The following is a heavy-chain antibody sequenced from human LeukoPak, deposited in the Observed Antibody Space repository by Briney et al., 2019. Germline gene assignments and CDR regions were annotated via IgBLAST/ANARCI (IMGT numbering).Heavy chain of an antibody. Sequence: GGSLRLSCAASGFNFSNYAMTWVRQAPGKGLEWVSVVSSKTYYADSVKGRFTISRDNSKNMLYLEMNSLRVEDTAMYYCAKDRSSTISCSNYWGRGTLVTVSS. CDR1: GFNFSNYA. J-gene: IGHJ4*02. D-gene: IGHD2-2*01. CDR2: VSSKT. CDR3: AKDRSSTISCSNY. V-gene: IGHV3-23*01.